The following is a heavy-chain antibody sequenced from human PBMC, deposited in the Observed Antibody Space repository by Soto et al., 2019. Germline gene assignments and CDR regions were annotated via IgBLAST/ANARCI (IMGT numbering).Heavy chain of an antibody. Sequence: SETLSLSCAVYGGSCSGYYWSWIRQPPGKGLEWIGEINHSGSTNYNPSLKSRVTISVDTSKNQFSLKLSSVTAADTAVYYCARSHIRGIAASYYGMDVWRQGTTVT. CDR3: ARSHIRGIAASYYGMDV. CDR1: GGSCSGYY. CDR2: INHSGST. V-gene: IGHV4-34*01. D-gene: IGHD6-13*01. J-gene: IGHJ6*02.